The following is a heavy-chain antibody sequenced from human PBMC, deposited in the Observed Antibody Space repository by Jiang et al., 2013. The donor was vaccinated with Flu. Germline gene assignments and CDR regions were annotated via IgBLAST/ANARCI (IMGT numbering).Heavy chain of an antibody. Sequence: GAEVKKPGESLRISCKGSGYIFTSYWISWVRQMPGKGLEWMGRIDPSDSDTSYSPSFQGHVTISVDKSSSTASLQWSSLKASDTAMYYCARTSFXGLHHDYWGQGTLVTVSS. CDR1: GYIFTSYW. CDR2: IDPSDSDT. V-gene: IGHV5-10-1*01. CDR3: ARTSFXGLHHDY. J-gene: IGHJ4*02.